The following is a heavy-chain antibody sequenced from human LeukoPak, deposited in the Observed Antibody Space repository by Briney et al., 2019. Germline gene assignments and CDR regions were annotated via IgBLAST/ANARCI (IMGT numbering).Heavy chain of an antibody. CDR2: IFHSGST. Sequence: SETLSLTCTVSSGSIFNNNWWSWVRQPPGKGLEWIGQIFHSGSTSYSPPLKSRVTISMDKSKNQISLRLTSVTAADTAVYYCARSPTKRVPEDYWGQGTLVTVSS. V-gene: IGHV4-4*02. CDR1: SGSIFNNNW. J-gene: IGHJ4*02. D-gene: IGHD2-2*01. CDR3: ARSPTKRVPEDY.